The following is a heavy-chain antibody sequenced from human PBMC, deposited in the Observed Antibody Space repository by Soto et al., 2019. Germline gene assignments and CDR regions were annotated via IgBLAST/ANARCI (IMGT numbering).Heavy chain of an antibody. D-gene: IGHD3-16*02. J-gene: IGHJ6*02. CDR2: INPSGGST. Sequence: ASVKVSCKASGYTFTSYYMHWVRQAPGQGLEWMGIINPSGGSTSYAQKFQGRVTMTRDTSTSTVYMELSSLRSEDTAVYYCARDRVSSDGYYYYYGIDVPGQGTKVTV. CDR3: ARDRVSSDGYYYYYGIDV. V-gene: IGHV1-46*01. CDR1: GYTFTSYY.